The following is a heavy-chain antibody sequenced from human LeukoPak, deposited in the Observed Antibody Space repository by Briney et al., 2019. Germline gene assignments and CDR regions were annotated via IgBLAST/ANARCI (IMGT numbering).Heavy chain of an antibody. CDR1: GFTVSSNY. J-gene: IGHJ4*02. D-gene: IGHD1-26*01. CDR2: IYSGGST. CDR3: AKGLEQRVIVGATVFDY. V-gene: IGHV3-53*01. Sequence: PGGSLRLSCAASGFTVSSNYMSWVRQAPGKGLEWVSVIYSGGSTYYADSVKGRFTISRDNSKNTLYLQMNSLRAEDTAVYYCAKGLEQRVIVGATVFDYWGQGTLVTVSS.